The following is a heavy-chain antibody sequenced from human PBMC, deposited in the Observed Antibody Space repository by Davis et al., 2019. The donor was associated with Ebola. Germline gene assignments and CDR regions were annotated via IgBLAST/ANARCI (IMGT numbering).Heavy chain of an antibody. CDR1: GYSFTTYW. Sequence: GESLKISCKGSGYSFTTYWIAWVRQMPGKGLEWMGIIYPGYSDTRYSPSFQGRVTISADESISTAYLQWSSLKASDTAIYYCARGMRWQLGKDDYYGMDVWGQGTTVTVSS. D-gene: IGHD6-6*01. CDR2: IYPGYSDT. V-gene: IGHV5-51*01. J-gene: IGHJ6*02. CDR3: ARGMRWQLGKDDYYGMDV.